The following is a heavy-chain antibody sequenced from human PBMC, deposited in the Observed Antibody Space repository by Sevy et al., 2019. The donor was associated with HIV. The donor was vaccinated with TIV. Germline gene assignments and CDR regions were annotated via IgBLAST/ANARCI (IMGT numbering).Heavy chain of an antibody. Sequence: GGSLRLSCVASQFNFDTYAIHWVRQAPGKGLEWVAMIWYDGSSKDYAESVKGRFAISRDNSQNTAFLQMNSLRAEDTGVYYCAINMVHAGAYDSYFNFWGPGSLVTVSS. CDR1: QFNFDTYA. V-gene: IGHV3-33*01. J-gene: IGHJ4*02. D-gene: IGHD3-10*01. CDR2: IWYDGSSK. CDR3: AINMVHAGAYDSYFNF.